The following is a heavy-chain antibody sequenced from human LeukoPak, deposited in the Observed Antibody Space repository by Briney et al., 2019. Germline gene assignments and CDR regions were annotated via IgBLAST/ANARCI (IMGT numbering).Heavy chain of an antibody. D-gene: IGHD6-13*01. J-gene: IGHJ5*02. CDR1: GYTFATFW. CDR2: TYPGASDT. V-gene: IGHV5-51*01. CDR3: ARTGAAGMYNWLDP. Sequence: GESLRISCKASGYTFATFWIAWVRQMPGKGLEGMGITYPGASDTRYSPSFQGHVTISADRSISTAYLQWMSLRAPYTAMYYCARTGAAGMYNWLDPWGQGTLVTVSS.